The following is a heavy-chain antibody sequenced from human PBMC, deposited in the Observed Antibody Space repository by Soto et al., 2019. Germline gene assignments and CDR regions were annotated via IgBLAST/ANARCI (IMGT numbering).Heavy chain of an antibody. CDR3: ARDRGSGSYYNWFDP. J-gene: IGHJ5*02. Sequence: PSETLSLTCTVSGGSISSGGYYWSWIRQHPGKGLEWIGYIYYSGSTYYNPSLKSRVTISLDTSKNQFSLKLSSVTAADTAVYYCARDRGSGSYYNWFDPWGQGTLVTVSS. CDR1: GGSISSGGYY. D-gene: IGHD1-26*01. V-gene: IGHV4-31*03. CDR2: IYYSGST.